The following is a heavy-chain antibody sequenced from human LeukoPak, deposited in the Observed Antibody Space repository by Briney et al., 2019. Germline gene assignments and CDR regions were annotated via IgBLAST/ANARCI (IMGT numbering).Heavy chain of an antibody. D-gene: IGHD3-22*01. V-gene: IGHV3-7*01. CDR2: IKQDGSEK. CDR3: ARDFYYDSSGYYCGY. J-gene: IGHJ4*02. CDR1: GFTFSSYW. Sequence: GGSLRLSCAASGFTFSSYWMSWVRQAPGKGLEWVANIKQDGSEKYYVDSVKGRFTISRDNAKNSLYLQMNSLRAEDTAVYYCARDFYYDSSGYYCGYWGQGTLVTVSS.